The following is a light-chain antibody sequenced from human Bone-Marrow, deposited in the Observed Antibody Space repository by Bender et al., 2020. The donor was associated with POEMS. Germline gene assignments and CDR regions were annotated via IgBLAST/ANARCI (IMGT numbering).Light chain of an antibody. CDR1: SSDVGRFNY. V-gene: IGLV2-8*01. CDR2: EVD. Sequence: QSALPQPASVSGSPGQSITLSCTGTSSDVGRFNYVSWYQQHPGKAPKLIIYEVDKRPSGVPDRFSGSKSGNTASLTVSGLQAEDEADYYCSSYAGSHVVFGGGTKLTVL. J-gene: IGLJ2*01. CDR3: SSYAGSHVV.